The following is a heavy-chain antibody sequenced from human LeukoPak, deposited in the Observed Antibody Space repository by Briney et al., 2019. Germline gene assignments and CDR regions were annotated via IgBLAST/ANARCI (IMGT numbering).Heavy chain of an antibody. D-gene: IGHD3-22*01. CDR2: IYDTGNT. CDR3: ARARVRSYSYDSDGSYTSDWIFDL. J-gene: IGHJ2*01. V-gene: IGHV4-59*01. CDR1: GGSITSYY. Sequence: SETLSLTCIVSGGSITSYYWSWIRQPPGKGLEWIGYIYDTGNTNYNPSLRSRGTISIGTSKDQFSLRLSSVTAADTAVYYCARARVRSYSYDSDGSYTSDWIFDLWGRGTLVSVSS.